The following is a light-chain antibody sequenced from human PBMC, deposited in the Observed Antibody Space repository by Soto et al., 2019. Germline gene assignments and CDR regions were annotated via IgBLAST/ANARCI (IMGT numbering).Light chain of an antibody. V-gene: IGLV2-14*01. CDR2: DVS. CDR1: SSDVGGYNY. Sequence: QSALTQPASVSGSPGQSITISCTGTSSDVGGYNYVSWYQQYPAKAPKLMIYDVSNRPSGVSYRFSGSKSGNTASLTISGLQAEDEADYYCASYTSRSTVVFGGGTKLPS. J-gene: IGLJ2*01. CDR3: ASYTSRSTVV.